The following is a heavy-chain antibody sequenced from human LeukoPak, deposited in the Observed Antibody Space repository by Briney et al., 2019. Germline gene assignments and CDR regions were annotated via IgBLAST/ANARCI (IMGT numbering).Heavy chain of an antibody. CDR3: AKDPRRYSRTGGYFDY. Sequence: GGSLRLSCAASGFTFSNYGMHWVRQAPGKGLEWVSFISYEYYADSVKGRFTISRDNSKNTLYLQMISLRTEDTAVYYCAKDPRRYSRTGGYFDYWGQGTLVTVSS. CDR1: GFTFSNYG. V-gene: IGHV3-30*18. CDR2: ISYE. J-gene: IGHJ4*02. D-gene: IGHD6-13*01.